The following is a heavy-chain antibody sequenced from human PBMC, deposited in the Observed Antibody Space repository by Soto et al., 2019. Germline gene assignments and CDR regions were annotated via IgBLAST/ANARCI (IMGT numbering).Heavy chain of an antibody. Sequence: PGGSLRLSCTASVFTFDDCAMHLVRQSPGKGLEWVSGISFNSGSINYADSVRGRFTISGYNAKNSLYLQMNSLRPEDTALYYCAKDRRDSRDYEYYGVDVWGEGTKVTVSS. CDR2: ISFNSGSI. D-gene: IGHD2-21*02. CDR3: AKDRRDSRDYEYYGVDV. CDR1: VFTFDDCA. J-gene: IGHJ6*04. V-gene: IGHV3-9*01.